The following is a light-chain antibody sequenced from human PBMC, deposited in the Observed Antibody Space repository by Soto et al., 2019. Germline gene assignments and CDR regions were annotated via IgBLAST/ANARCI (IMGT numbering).Light chain of an antibody. CDR3: QQYYHWPVT. J-gene: IGKJ4*01. Sequence: EILMTQSPDTLSVSPGGRVTLSCRASRTVSNRLAWYQHKPGQAPRLLISGASTGATGIPPRFRGSGSGTEFTLTVDTLQSEDIAIYYCQQYYHWPVTFGGGTKVDIK. V-gene: IGKV3-15*01. CDR2: GAS. CDR1: RTVSNR.